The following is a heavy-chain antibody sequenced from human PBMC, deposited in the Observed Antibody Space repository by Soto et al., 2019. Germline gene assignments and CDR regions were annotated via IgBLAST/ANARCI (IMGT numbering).Heavy chain of an antibody. CDR1: GFTFSSYW. V-gene: IGHV3-74*01. Sequence: EVQLVESGGGLVQPGGSLRLSCAASGFTFSSYWMHWVRQAPGKRLVWVSRINSDETSIIYADSEKGRFTISRDTANNTRYLQMNRLRAEDTGVYYCARDQDSSGWYELDYWGQGPLVAVSS. D-gene: IGHD6-19*01. J-gene: IGHJ4*02. CDR2: INSDETSI. CDR3: ARDQDSSGWYELDY.